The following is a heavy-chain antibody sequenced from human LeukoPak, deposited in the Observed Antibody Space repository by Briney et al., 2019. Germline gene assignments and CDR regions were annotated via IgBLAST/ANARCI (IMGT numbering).Heavy chain of an antibody. V-gene: IGHV4-34*01. D-gene: IGHD3-10*01. CDR2: INHSGST. CDR3: AREGRRGWYFDL. Sequence: PSETLSLTCAVYGGSFSGYYWSWIRQPPGKGLEWIGEINHSGSTNYNPSLKSRVTISVDTSKNQFSLKLRSVTAADTAVYYCAREGRRGWYFDLWGRGTLVTVSS. J-gene: IGHJ2*01. CDR1: GGSFSGYY.